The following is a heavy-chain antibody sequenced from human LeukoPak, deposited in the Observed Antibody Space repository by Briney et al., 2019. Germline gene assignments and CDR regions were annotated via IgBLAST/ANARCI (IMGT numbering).Heavy chain of an antibody. Sequence: SETLSLTCAVSGVSISGSGHYWGWIRQPPGKGLEWTGNIYHSGSTYYNASLQSRVTISIDTSRNQFSLRLNSVTAADTAVYYCARGYYSSSWSNWGQGTLVTVSS. J-gene: IGHJ4*02. CDR1: GVSISGSGHY. CDR3: ARGYYSSSWSN. D-gene: IGHD6-13*01. V-gene: IGHV4-39*07. CDR2: IYHSGST.